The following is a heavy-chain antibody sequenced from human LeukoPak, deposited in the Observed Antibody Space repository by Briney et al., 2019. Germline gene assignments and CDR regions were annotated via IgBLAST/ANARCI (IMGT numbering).Heavy chain of an antibody. CDR3: ARAGYDYGDYLVSDNYYYYYYMDV. CDR1: GDSVSSNSAA. Sequence: SQTLSLTCAISGDSVSSNSAAWNWIRQSPSRGLEWLGRTYYRSKWCNDYAVSVISRITINPDTSKNQFSLQLNSVTPEDTAVYYCARAGYDYGDYLVSDNYYYYYYMDVWGKGTTVTVSS. D-gene: IGHD4-17*01. J-gene: IGHJ6*03. V-gene: IGHV6-1*01. CDR2: TYYRSKWCN.